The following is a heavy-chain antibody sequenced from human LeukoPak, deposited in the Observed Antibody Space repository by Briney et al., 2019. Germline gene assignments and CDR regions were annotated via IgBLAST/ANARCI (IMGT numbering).Heavy chain of an antibody. J-gene: IGHJ3*02. D-gene: IGHD5-12*01. CDR1: GFTFSSYS. Sequence: PGGSLRLSCAASGFTFSSYSMNWVRQAPGKELEWVSSISSSSSYIYYADSGKGRFTISRDNAKNSLYLQMNSLRAEDTAVYYCARTYIVATIRAFDIWGQGTMVTVSS. CDR3: ARTYIVATIRAFDI. V-gene: IGHV3-21*01. CDR2: ISSSSSYI.